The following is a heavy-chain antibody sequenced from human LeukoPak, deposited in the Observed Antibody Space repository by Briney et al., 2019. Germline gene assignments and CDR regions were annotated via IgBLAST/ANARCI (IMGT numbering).Heavy chain of an antibody. J-gene: IGHJ5*02. CDR2: ITSGSNHI. CDR3: ARDRMPSSYRGLDP. CDR1: GFTFNTYS. Sequence: PGGSLRLSCAASGFTFNTYSMIWVRQAPGKGLEWLSSITSGSNHIYDADSVKGRFTISRDNAKNALYLQMDSLRVDDTAVYYCARDRMPSSYRGLDPWGQGTLVIVSS. V-gene: IGHV3-21*04. D-gene: IGHD3-10*01.